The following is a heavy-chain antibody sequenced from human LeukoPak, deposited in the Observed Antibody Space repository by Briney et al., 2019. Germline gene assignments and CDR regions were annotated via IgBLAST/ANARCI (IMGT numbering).Heavy chain of an antibody. D-gene: IGHD1-14*01. CDR2: IYWDNDK. J-gene: IGHJ4*02. Sequence: SGPTLVNPTQTLTLTCTFSGFSLTTSGVGVGWIRQPPGKAPEWLALIYWDNDKRYSPSLKTRLTITKDTSKNLAVFIMTDMDPVDTATYFCAHRRGGYNWNHGDFDYWGQGTLVTVSS. V-gene: IGHV2-5*02. CDR1: GFSLTTSGVG. CDR3: AHRRGGYNWNHGDFDY.